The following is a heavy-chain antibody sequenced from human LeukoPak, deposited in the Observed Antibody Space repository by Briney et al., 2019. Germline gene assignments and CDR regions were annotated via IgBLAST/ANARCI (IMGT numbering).Heavy chain of an antibody. D-gene: IGHD6-13*01. V-gene: IGHV3-23*01. Sequence: GGSLRLSCAASGFTFSSYGMHWVRQAPGKGLEWVSAISGSGGSTYYADSVKGRFTISRDNSKNTLYLQMNSLRAEDTAVYYCAAAAAGYEYYFDYWGQGTLVTVSS. J-gene: IGHJ4*02. CDR3: AAAAAGYEYYFDY. CDR1: GFTFSSYG. CDR2: ISGSGGST.